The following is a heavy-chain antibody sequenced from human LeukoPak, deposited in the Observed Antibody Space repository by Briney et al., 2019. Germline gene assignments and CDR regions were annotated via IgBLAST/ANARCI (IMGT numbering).Heavy chain of an antibody. J-gene: IGHJ6*02. Sequence: NSSETLSLTCTVSGGSISSYYWSWIRQPPGKGLEWIGYIYYSGSTNYNPSLKSRVTISVDTSKNQFSLKLSSVTAADTAVYYCARDKAVKNYYYGMDVWGQGTTVTVSS. V-gene: IGHV4-59*01. CDR1: GGSISSYY. CDR3: ARDKAVKNYYYGMDV. CDR2: IYYSGST.